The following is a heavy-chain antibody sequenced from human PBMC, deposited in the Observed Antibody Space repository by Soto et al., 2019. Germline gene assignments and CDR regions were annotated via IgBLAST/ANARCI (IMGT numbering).Heavy chain of an antibody. V-gene: IGHV3-21*01. Sequence: EVQLVDSGGGLVKPGGSLRLSCGASGFSFSSHSMNWVRQAPGKGLEWVASIGDSSSYTYYADSVKGRFTISRDNAKNSLYLQMNSLRAEDTAVYYCARDQRYLRRGYSDYWGQGTLVAVSS. CDR3: ARDQRYLRRGYSDY. CDR2: IGDSSSYT. CDR1: GFSFSSHS. J-gene: IGHJ4*02. D-gene: IGHD5-12*01.